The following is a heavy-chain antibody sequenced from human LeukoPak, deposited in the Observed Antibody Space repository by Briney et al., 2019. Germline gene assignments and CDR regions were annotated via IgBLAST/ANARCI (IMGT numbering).Heavy chain of an antibody. CDR1: GYTFTSYG. CDR2: ISAYNGNT. CDR3: ARGNQYYYDSSGSYYGDY. D-gene: IGHD3-22*01. Sequence: ASVKVSCKASGYTFTSYGISWVRQAPGQGLEWMGWISAYNGNTNYAQKLQGRVTMTTDTSTSTAYMELRSLRSDDTAVYYCARGNQYYYDSSGSYYGDYWGQGTLVTVSS. V-gene: IGHV1-18*01. J-gene: IGHJ4*02.